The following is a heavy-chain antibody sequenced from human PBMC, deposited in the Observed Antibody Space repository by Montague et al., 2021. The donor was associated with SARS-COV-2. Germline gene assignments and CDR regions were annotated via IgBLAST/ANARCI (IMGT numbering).Heavy chain of an antibody. D-gene: IGHD5-12*01. Sequence: ETLSLTCTVSGGSISSSNYYWDWIRQPPGKGLEWVSVIYSGGSTYYAXSVKGRFTISRDNSKNTLYLQMNSLRAEDTAVYYCAREVATIFGLAFDIWGQGTMVTVSS. V-gene: IGHV3-53*01. J-gene: IGHJ3*02. CDR1: GGSISSSNYY. CDR3: AREVATIFGLAFDI. CDR2: IYSGGST.